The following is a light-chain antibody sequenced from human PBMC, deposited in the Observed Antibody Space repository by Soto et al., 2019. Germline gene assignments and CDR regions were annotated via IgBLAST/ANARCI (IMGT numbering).Light chain of an antibody. Sequence: DIQLTQSPSSLSASVGDRVTITCQASQDINNYLNWYQQKPGKAPSLLIYDASNLETGVPSRFSGSRSGTEFTFTISSLQPEDIGSYYCQQYNDLPITFGQGTRLEIK. J-gene: IGKJ5*01. CDR2: DAS. CDR3: QQYNDLPIT. CDR1: QDINNY. V-gene: IGKV1-33*01.